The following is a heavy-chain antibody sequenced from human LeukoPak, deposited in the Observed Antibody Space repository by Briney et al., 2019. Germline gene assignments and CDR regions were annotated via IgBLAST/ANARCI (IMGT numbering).Heavy chain of an antibody. V-gene: IGHV3-74*01. J-gene: IGHJ4*02. CDR1: GFTFSSNW. CDR3: ARAAYSSGWYNYFDD. D-gene: IGHD6-19*01. CDR2: IDSDGSST. Sequence: GGSLRLSCAASGFTFSSNWMHWVRQAPGEGLVWVSRIDSDGSSTTYADSVKGRFTISRDNAENTLYLQMNSLRAEDTAVYYCARAAYSSGWYNYFDDWGQGTLVTVSS.